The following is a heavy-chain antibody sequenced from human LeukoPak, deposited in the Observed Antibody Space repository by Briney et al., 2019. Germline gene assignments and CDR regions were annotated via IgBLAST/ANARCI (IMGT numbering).Heavy chain of an antibody. CDR1: GGSISSSSYY. CDR2: IYYSGST. V-gene: IGHV4-39*07. D-gene: IGHD3-9*01. Sequence: SETLSLTCTVSGGSISSSSYYWGWIRQPPGKGLEWIGSIYYSGSTYYNPSLKSRVTMPVDTSKNQFSLKLTSVTAADTAVYYCARVPGVFYDTLTGYGSGWFDPWGQGTLVTVPS. CDR3: ARVPGVFYDTLTGYGSGWFDP. J-gene: IGHJ5*02.